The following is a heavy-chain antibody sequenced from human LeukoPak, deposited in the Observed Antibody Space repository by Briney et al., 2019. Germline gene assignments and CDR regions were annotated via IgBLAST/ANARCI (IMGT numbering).Heavy chain of an antibody. Sequence: GGSLRLSCAASGFTFSSYSMNWVRQAPGKGLEWVSSISSSSSYIYYADSVKGRFTISRDNSKNTLYLQMNSLRAEDTAVYYCAKGFSVWFGHFDYWGQGTLVTVSS. CDR1: GFTFSSYS. CDR2: ISSSSSYI. V-gene: IGHV3-21*04. J-gene: IGHJ4*02. CDR3: AKGFSVWFGHFDY. D-gene: IGHD3-10*01.